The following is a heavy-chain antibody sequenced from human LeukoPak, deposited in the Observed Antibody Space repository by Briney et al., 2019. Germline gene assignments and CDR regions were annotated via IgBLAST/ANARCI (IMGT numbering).Heavy chain of an antibody. V-gene: IGHV4-39*07. CDR3: ARSVSAYAGRGRFDP. Sequence: SETLSLTCSVSGGSIRSLGYSWGWIRQPPGKGLEGIASMYYTGTTYYNQSLKSRVTMSVDTSKNQLSLNLTSVTAADTAVFYCARSVSAYAGRGRFDPWGQGTLVTVSS. J-gene: IGHJ5*02. D-gene: IGHD5-12*01. CDR2: MYYTGTT. CDR1: GGSIRSLGYS.